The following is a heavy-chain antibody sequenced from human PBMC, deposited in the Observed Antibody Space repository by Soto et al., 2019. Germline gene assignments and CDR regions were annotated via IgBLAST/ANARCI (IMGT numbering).Heavy chain of an antibody. D-gene: IGHD4-17*01. CDR1: GFTFSTYA. CDR3: AHPRGYGVFDAYDI. Sequence: GGSLRLSCAASGFTFSTYAMSWVRQAPGKGLEWASAISAGGGSTYYADSVKGRFTISRDNSINTLYLQMDSLSTEDTAVYYCAHPRGYGVFDAYDIWGPGAMVTVSS. CDR2: ISAGGGST. V-gene: IGHV3-23*01. J-gene: IGHJ3*02.